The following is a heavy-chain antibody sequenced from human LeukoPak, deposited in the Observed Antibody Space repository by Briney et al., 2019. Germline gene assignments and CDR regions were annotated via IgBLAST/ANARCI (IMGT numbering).Heavy chain of an antibody. Sequence: ASVKVSCKASGYTFTSYGISWVRQAPGQGLEWMGWNSAYNGNTNYAQKLQGRVTMTTDTSTSTAYMELRSLRSDDTAVYYCARDQVLVGSFDYWGQGTLVTVSS. V-gene: IGHV1-18*01. D-gene: IGHD3-10*01. J-gene: IGHJ4*02. CDR3: ARDQVLVGSFDY. CDR2: NSAYNGNT. CDR1: GYTFTSYG.